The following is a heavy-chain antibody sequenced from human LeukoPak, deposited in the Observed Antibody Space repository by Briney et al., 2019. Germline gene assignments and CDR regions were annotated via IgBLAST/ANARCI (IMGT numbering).Heavy chain of an antibody. Sequence: PGGSLRLSCAASGFTFSSYWMSWVRQAPGKGLEWVANIRQGGSEKYYVDSVKGRFTISRDNAKNSLYLQMNSLRAEDTAVYYCASSTMVRGVMPEDAFDIWGQGTMVTVSS. V-gene: IGHV3-7*01. J-gene: IGHJ3*02. CDR1: GFTFSSYW. CDR2: IRQGGSEK. D-gene: IGHD3-10*01. CDR3: ASSTMVRGVMPEDAFDI.